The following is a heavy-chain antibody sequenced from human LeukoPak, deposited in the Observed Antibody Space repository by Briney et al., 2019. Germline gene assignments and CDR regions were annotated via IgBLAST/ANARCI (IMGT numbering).Heavy chain of an antibody. CDR1: GGTFSRYT. D-gene: IGHD6-19*01. CDR3: EIGPEYSSGWYYFDY. J-gene: IGHJ4*02. Sequence: ASVKVSCKASGGTFSRYTMSWVRQAPGQGLEYMGGIFPIFATPNYAQQFQGRVTITTDESTSTTYMQLSSLTSEDTAVYYCEIGPEYSSGWYYFDYWGQGALVTVSS. V-gene: IGHV1-69*05. CDR2: IFPIFATP.